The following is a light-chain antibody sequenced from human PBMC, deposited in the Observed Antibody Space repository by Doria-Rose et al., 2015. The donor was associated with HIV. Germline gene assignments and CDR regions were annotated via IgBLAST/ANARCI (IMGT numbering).Light chain of an antibody. CDR1: QSFSSTY. CDR3: HQYGTSWT. J-gene: IGKJ1*01. Sequence: TQSPGTLSLSPGERATLSCRTSQSFSSTYLAWYQQKPGQAPSLLIYDGSTRATGIPDRFSASGSGTDFTLTVNRLEPEDFALYYCHQYGTSWTFGQGTKVEI. V-gene: IGKV3-20*01. CDR2: DGS.